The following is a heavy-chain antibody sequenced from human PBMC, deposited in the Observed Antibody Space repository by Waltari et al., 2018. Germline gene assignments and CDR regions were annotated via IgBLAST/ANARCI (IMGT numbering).Heavy chain of an antibody. D-gene: IGHD6-19*01. CDR1: GGSISDYY. V-gene: IGHV4-4*07. J-gene: IGHJ4*02. Sequence: QVQLQESGPGLVKPSETLSLTCTVSGGSISDYYWSWIRQPAGKGLEWIGRIYTSGSSNYTPSLASRVTMSVDTSRNQFSLTLTSVTAADTAIYYCARDRRYSSGWTPFKIWGQGTLVTVSP. CDR2: IYTSGSS. CDR3: ARDRRYSSGWTPFKI.